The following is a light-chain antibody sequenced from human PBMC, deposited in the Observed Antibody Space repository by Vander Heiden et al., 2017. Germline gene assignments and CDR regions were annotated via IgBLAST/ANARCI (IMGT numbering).Light chain of an antibody. CDR3: LQYYNAPRT. CDR2: GAS. CDR1: RTISTS. Sequence: DIHMTQSPSSLSASVGDRVTVNCRASRTISTSLNWYQQKAGKAPKLLIYGASSLHDGVPSRFSGSGSGTDFTLTISDLQAEDFATYFCLQYYNAPRTFAQGTQVEIK. J-gene: IGKJ1*01. V-gene: IGKV1-39*01.